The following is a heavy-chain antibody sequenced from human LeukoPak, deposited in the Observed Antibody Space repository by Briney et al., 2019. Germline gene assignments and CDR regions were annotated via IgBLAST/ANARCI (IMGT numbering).Heavy chain of an antibody. CDR3: AKHYTAMAYFDY. D-gene: IGHD5-18*01. V-gene: IGHV3-23*01. CDR2: ISGSGGST. CDR1: GFTFSSYA. J-gene: IGHJ4*02. Sequence: GSLRLSCAASGFTFSSYAMSWVRQAPGKGLEWVSAISGSGGSTYYADSVKGRFSISRDNSKNTLYLQMNSLRAEDTAVYYCAKHYTAMAYFDYWGQGTLVTVSS.